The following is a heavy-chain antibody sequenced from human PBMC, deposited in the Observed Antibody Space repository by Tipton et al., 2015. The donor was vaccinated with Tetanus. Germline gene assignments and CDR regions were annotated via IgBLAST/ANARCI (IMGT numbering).Heavy chain of an antibody. CDR1: GGSVSSGSYY. D-gene: IGHD3-3*01. CDR2: ILYGGST. V-gene: IGHV4-61*01. Sequence: TLSLTCTVSGGSVSSGSYYWAWIRQPPGKGLEYIGYILYGGSTHYSPSLKSRVTVSADPSKNQFSLKLSSVTAADTAVYYCARIHEFWSGYFDCWGQGTLVTVSS. CDR3: ARIHEFWSGYFDC. J-gene: IGHJ4*02.